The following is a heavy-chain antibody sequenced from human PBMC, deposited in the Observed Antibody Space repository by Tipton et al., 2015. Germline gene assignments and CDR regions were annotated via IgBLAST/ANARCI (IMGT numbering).Heavy chain of an antibody. CDR1: GFTLRSYG. Sequence: SLRLSCAASGFTLRSYGMHWVRQAPGKGLEWVSAISGSGGRTYYTDSVKGRFTISRDNSKNTVFRQMSNLRAEDTAEYYCARDPQTVVRGVDWFDLWGQGTLVTVSS. J-gene: IGHJ5*02. V-gene: IGHV3-23*01. CDR2: ISGSGGRT. D-gene: IGHD3-10*01. CDR3: ARDPQTVVRGVDWFDL.